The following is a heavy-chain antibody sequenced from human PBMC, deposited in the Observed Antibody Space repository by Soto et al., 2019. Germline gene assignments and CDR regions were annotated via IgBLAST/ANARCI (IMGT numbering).Heavy chain of an antibody. Sequence: ASLNVSFKASGYTFTGYYMHWVRQAPGQGLEWMGWINPNSGGTNYAQKFQGRVTRTRDTSISKAYMELSRLRSDDTAVYYCAREEATVTTNWFDPWGQGTMVTVSS. CDR2: INPNSGGT. CDR1: GYTFTGYY. V-gene: IGHV1-2*02. D-gene: IGHD4-17*01. J-gene: IGHJ5*02. CDR3: AREEATVTTNWFDP.